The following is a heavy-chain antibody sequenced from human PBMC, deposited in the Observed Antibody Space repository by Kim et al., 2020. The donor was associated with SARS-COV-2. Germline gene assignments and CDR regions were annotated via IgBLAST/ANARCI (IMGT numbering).Heavy chain of an antibody. Sequence: GGSLRLSCATSGFSFSDYDMNWVRLPPGKGLEWLSFITKNSATIYYADSVKGRFTVSRDNAKNSLYLQMNSLRDEDTGVYYCVRDRWGDAFDIWGQGRMVTVSS. CDR1: GFSFSDYD. V-gene: IGHV3-48*02. J-gene: IGHJ3*02. CDR3: VRDRWGDAFDI. CDR2: ITKNSATI. D-gene: IGHD3-16*01.